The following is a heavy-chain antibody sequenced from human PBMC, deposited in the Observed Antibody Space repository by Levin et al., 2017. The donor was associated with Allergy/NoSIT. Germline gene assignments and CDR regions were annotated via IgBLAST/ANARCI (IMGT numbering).Heavy chain of an antibody. J-gene: IGHJ4*02. CDR3: AKAPEGYCSGGSCYSFDY. CDR1: GLTFSTYA. Sequence: PGGSLRLSCAASGLTFSTYAMSWVRQAPGKGLEWVSVISGSGGSTYYADSVKGRFTISRDNSKSTLYLQMNSLRSEDTAVYYCAKAPEGYCSGGSCYSFDYWGQGTLVTVSS. D-gene: IGHD2-15*01. CDR2: ISGSGGST. V-gene: IGHV3-23*01.